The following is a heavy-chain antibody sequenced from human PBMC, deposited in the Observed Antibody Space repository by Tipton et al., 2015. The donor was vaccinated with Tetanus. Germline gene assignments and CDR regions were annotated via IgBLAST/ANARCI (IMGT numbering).Heavy chain of an antibody. J-gene: IGHJ4*02. CDR2: IFHSGST. Sequence: TLSLTCTVSGGSMSNNYWSWIRQPPGKGLEWIAYIFHSGSTNYSPSLKSRVAISMDTSKNQFSLTLSSVTAADTAVYYCARGSGWADFWGQGTQVTVSS. D-gene: IGHD6-19*01. CDR1: GGSMSNNY. CDR3: ARGSGWADF. V-gene: IGHV4-59*12.